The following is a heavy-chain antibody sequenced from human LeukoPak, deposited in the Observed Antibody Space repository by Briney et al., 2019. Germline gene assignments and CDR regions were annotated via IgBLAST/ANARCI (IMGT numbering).Heavy chain of an antibody. D-gene: IGHD2-21*01. CDR1: GYTFTGYY. V-gene: IGHV1-2*02. J-gene: IGHJ6*03. CDR3: AMRGAYCGGDCYSRPQGNYYYYMDV. Sequence: ASVKVSCKASGYTFTGYYMHWVRQAPGQGLEWMGWINPNSGGTNYAQKFQGRVTMTRDTSISTAYMELSRLRSDDTAVYYCAMRGAYCGGDCYSRPQGNYYYYMDVWGKGTTVTVSS. CDR2: INPNSGGT.